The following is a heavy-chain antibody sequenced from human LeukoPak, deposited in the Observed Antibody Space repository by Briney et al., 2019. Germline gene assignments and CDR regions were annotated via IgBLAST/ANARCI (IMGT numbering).Heavy chain of an antibody. CDR3: ARRGLVVPAALGPHWFDP. V-gene: IGHV3-11*04. CDR1: GFTFSSYW. CDR2: ISSSGSTI. D-gene: IGHD2-2*01. Sequence: GGSLRLSCAASGFTFSSYWMSWIRQAPGKGLEWVSYISSSGSTIYYADSVKGRFTISRDNAKNSLYLQMNSLRAEDTAVYYCARRGLVVPAALGPHWFDPWGQGTLVTVSS. J-gene: IGHJ5*02.